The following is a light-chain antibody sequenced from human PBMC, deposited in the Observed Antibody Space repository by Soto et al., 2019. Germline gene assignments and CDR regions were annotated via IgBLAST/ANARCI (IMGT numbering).Light chain of an antibody. Sequence: QSALTQPASVSGSPGQSITISCTGTSSDIGGYNFVSWYQHLPGKAHKLMIFEINKRPSGVSNRFSGSKSGNTASLTISGLQAEDEADYYCWSYTSSNTNVFGTGTKLTVL. CDR3: WSYTSSNTNV. J-gene: IGLJ1*01. CDR2: EIN. CDR1: SSDIGGYNF. V-gene: IGLV2-14*01.